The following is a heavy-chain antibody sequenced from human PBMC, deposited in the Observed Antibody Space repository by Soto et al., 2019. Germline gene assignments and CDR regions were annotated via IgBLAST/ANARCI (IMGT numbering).Heavy chain of an antibody. V-gene: IGHV5-51*01. J-gene: IGHJ3*02. CDR2: IYPGDSDT. CDR1: GYSFTSYW. Sequence: EESLKISCKGSGYSFTSYWIGWVRQMPGKGLEWMGIIYPGDSDTRYSPSFQGQVTISADKSISTAYLQWSSLKASDTAMYYCARPQSTYYYDSSGYIDAFDIWGQGTMVTVSS. CDR3: ARPQSTYYYDSSGYIDAFDI. D-gene: IGHD3-22*01.